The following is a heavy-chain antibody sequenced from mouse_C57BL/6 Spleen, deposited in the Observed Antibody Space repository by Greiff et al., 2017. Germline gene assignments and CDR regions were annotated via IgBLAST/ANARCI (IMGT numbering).Heavy chain of an antibody. CDR3: AREGGWSPNWSWFAY. V-gene: IGHV1-80*01. CDR1: GYAFSSYW. J-gene: IGHJ3*01. CDR2: IYPGDGDT. Sequence: QVQLQQSGAELVKPGASVKISCKASGYAFSSYWMNWVKQRPGKGLEWIGQIYPGDGDTNYNGKFKGKATLTADKSSSTAYMQLSSLTSEDSAVYFGAREGGWSPNWSWFAYWGQGTLVTVSA. D-gene: IGHD4-1*01.